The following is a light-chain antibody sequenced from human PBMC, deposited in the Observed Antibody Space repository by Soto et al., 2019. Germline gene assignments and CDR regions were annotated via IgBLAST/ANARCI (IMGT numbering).Light chain of an antibody. J-gene: IGLJ3*02. CDR2: DND. CDR1: SSNIGTNH. Sequence: QSVLTQPLSASGTPGQGVTISCSGSSSNIGTNHVYWYQQFPGTAPKVLIYDNDQRPSGIPERFSGSKSGTSASLAISGLRSEDEGDYYCAAWDDSLSSAVFGGGTKLTVL. V-gene: IGLV1-47*01. CDR3: AAWDDSLSSAV.